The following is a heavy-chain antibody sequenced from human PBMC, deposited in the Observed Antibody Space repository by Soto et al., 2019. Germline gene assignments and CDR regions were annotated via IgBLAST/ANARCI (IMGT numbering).Heavy chain of an antibody. CDR1: GGSISSSNW. Sequence: QVQLQESGPGLVKPSGTLSLTCAVSGGSISSSNWWSWVRQPPGKGLEWIGGIYHSGSTNYHPSLTRRVTISVDKSKNQFSLKLSSVTAADTAVYYCARSSPKPTIFGVVPPYFDYWGQGTLVTVSS. D-gene: IGHD3-3*01. CDR2: IYHSGST. J-gene: IGHJ4*02. V-gene: IGHV4-4*02. CDR3: ARSSPKPTIFGVVPPYFDY.